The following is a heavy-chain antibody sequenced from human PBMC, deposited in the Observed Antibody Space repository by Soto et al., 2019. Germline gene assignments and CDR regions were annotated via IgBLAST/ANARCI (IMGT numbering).Heavy chain of an antibody. CDR1: GFTFSSYA. CDR3: AKAIGWELYYYYGMDV. J-gene: IGHJ6*01. CDR2: ISGSGGST. Sequence: PGGSLRLSCAASGFTFSSYAMSWVRQAPGKGLEWVSAISGSGGSTYYADSVKGRFTISRDNSKNTLYLQMNSLRAEDTAVYYCAKAIGWELYYYYGMDVWGQGTSVNVSS. D-gene: IGHD1-26*01. V-gene: IGHV3-23*01.